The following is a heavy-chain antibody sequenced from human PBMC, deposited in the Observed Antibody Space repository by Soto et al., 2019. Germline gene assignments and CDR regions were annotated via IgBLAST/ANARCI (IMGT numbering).Heavy chain of an antibody. D-gene: IGHD6-6*01. Sequence: ASVKVSFKASCCNFNIYGISWLRQAPGQVLEWMGWISAYNGNTNYAQKLQGRVTMTTDTSTSTAYMELRSLRSDDTAVYYCARIAWAARPGAYYFDYWGQGTLVTVSS. CDR3: ARIAWAARPGAYYFDY. CDR2: ISAYNGNT. CDR1: CCNFNIYG. V-gene: IGHV1-18*01. J-gene: IGHJ4*02.